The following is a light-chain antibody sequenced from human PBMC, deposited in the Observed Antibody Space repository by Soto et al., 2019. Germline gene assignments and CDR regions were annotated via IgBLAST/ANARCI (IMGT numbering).Light chain of an antibody. CDR2: GAS. CDR3: QQYNSWPRT. J-gene: IGKJ1*01. CDR1: QSVSSN. Sequence: EIVMTQSPGTLSVSPGERATLSCRARQSVSSNLAWFQQKPGQAPRLLIYGASTRATGTPARFSGSGSGTEFTLTISSLQSEDFSVYYCQQYNSWPRTFGQGTKVEIK. V-gene: IGKV3-15*01.